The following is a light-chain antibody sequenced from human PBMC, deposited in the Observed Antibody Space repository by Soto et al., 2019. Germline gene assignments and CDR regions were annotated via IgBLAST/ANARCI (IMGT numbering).Light chain of an antibody. CDR1: QSVHNF. J-gene: IGKJ1*01. CDR2: DTS. V-gene: IGKV3-20*01. Sequence: EIVMTQSPATLSVSPGERAALSCKASQSVHNFLAWYQQKPGQAPRLLIYDTSIRATGIPARFSGSGSGTDFTLTISRLEPEDFAVYYCQQYGSSPWTFGQGTKVDIK. CDR3: QQYGSSPWT.